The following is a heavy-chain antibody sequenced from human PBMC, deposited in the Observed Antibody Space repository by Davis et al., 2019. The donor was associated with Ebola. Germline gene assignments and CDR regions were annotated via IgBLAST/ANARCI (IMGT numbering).Heavy chain of an antibody. Sequence: ASVKVSCKASGYTFTSYDINWVRQATGQGLEWMGWMNPNSGNTGYAQKFQGRVTMTRNTSISTAYMELSSLRSEDTAVYYCARGTHYDFWSGYFGEYGMDVWGQGTTVTVSS. D-gene: IGHD3-3*01. CDR1: GYTFTSYD. V-gene: IGHV1-8*01. J-gene: IGHJ6*02. CDR2: MNPNSGNT. CDR3: ARGTHYDFWSGYFGEYGMDV.